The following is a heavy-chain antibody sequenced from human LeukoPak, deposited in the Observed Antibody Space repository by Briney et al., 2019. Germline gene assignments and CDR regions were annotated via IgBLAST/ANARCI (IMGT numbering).Heavy chain of an antibody. J-gene: IGHJ4*02. CDR1: GLTFSDYW. CDR3: ARDQPVGVYSYGYDYFDY. Sequence: GSLRLSCAAAGLTFSDYWMSWVRQAPGKGLEWVANIKQDGSEKYYVDSVKGRFTISRDNAKNSLYLQMNSLRAEDTAVYYCARDQPVGVYSYGYDYFDYWGQGTLVTVSS. CDR2: IKQDGSEK. D-gene: IGHD5-18*01. V-gene: IGHV3-7*01.